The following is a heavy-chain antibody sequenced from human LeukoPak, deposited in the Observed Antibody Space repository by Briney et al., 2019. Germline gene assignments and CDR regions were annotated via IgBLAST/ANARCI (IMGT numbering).Heavy chain of an antibody. CDR2: IYPGDSDT. CDR1: GYSFSSYW. CDR3: ATHGGSSSEIGGFDY. J-gene: IGHJ4*02. V-gene: IGHV5-51*01. D-gene: IGHD6-6*01. Sequence: GESLKISCKGSGYSFSSYWIGWVRQMPGKGLEWMGIIYPGDSDTRYSPSFQGQVTISADKSISTAYLQWSSLKASDTAMYYCATHGGSSSEIGGFDYWGQGTLVTVSS.